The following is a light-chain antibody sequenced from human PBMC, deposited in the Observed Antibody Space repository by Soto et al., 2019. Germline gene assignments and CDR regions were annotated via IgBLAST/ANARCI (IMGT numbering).Light chain of an antibody. CDR2: QDH. Sequence: SYELTQPPSVSVSPGETASITCSGDKLGDKYASWYQQKPGQSPVLVIYQDHKRPSGIPERFSGSTSGNTATLTIGGTQAMDEADYFCQARAGTVVFGGGTKVTVL. J-gene: IGLJ3*02. CDR1: KLGDKY. V-gene: IGLV3-1*01. CDR3: QARAGTVV.